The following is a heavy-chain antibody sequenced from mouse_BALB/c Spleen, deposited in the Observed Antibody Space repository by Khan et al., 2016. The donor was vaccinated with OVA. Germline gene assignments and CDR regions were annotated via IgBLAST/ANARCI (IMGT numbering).Heavy chain of an antibody. V-gene: IGHV3-8*02. CDR3: ARSYDSWDMDY. CDR1: GDSITSGF. CDR2: VTYSGNT. Sequence: EVQLQESGPSLVKPSQTLSLTCSVTGDSITSGFWNWIRKFPGNKFEYMGYVTYSGNTYYNPSLNSRISITRDTSKSQYYLQLNSVTTEDTATYFCARSYDSWDMDYWGQGTSVTVSS. D-gene: IGHD2-12*01. J-gene: IGHJ4*01.